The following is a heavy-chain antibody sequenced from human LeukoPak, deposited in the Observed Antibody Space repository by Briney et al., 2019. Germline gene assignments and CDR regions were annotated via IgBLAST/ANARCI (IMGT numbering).Heavy chain of an antibody. CDR1: GGSVSSGSCF. J-gene: IGHJ4*02. V-gene: IGHV4-61*01. D-gene: IGHD3-3*02. Sequence: SETLSLTCTVSGGSVSSGSCFWSWIRQPPGKGLEWIGEINHSGSTNYNPSLKSRVTISVDTSKNQFSLKLSSVTAADTAVYYCARGHFSLDYWGQGTLVTVSS. CDR2: INHSGST. CDR3: ARGHFSLDY.